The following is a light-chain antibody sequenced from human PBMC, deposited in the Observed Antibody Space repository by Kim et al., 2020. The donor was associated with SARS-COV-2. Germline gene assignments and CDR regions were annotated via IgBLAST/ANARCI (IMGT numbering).Light chain of an antibody. J-gene: IGLJ1*01. Sequence: VSVSPGQTVSITCSGDKLGDKYACWYQQKPGQSPVLVIYQDSKRPSGIPERFSGSNSGNTATLTISGTQAMDEADYYCQAWDSYVFGTGTKVTVL. V-gene: IGLV3-1*01. CDR1: KLGDKY. CDR3: QAWDSYV. CDR2: QDS.